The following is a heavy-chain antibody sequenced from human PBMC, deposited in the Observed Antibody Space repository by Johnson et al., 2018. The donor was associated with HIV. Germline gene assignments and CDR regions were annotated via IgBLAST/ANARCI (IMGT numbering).Heavy chain of an antibody. J-gene: IGHJ3*02. V-gene: IGHV3-20*04. CDR1: GFSVSSNY. CDR3: ARDRGQRAPLCAFDI. D-gene: IGHD3-10*01. Sequence: VQLVESGGGVVRPGESLRLSCAASGFSVSSNYMSWVRQAPGKGLEWVSGINWNGGSTGYADSVKGRFTISRDNAKNSLYLQMNSLRAEDTALYYCARDRGQRAPLCAFDIWGQGTMVTVSS. CDR2: INWNGGST.